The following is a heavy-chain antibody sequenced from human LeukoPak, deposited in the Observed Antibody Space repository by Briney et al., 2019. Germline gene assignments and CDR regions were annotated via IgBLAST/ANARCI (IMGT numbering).Heavy chain of an antibody. Sequence: ASVKVSCKASGYTFTSYGISWVRQAAGQGLEWMGWISAYNGNTNYAQKLQGRVTMTTDTSTSTAYMELRGLRSDDTAVYYCARGYYDSSVAGVDYWGQGTLVTASS. CDR3: ARGYYDSSVAGVDY. V-gene: IGHV1-18*01. CDR1: GYTFTSYG. J-gene: IGHJ4*02. CDR2: ISAYNGNT. D-gene: IGHD3-22*01.